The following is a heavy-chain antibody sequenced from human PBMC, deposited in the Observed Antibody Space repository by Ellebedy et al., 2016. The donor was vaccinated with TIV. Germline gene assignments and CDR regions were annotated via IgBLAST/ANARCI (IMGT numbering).Heavy chain of an antibody. V-gene: IGHV3-7*01. CDR3: ATDGSYGDYLSPTHAFVI. D-gene: IGHD4-17*01. J-gene: IGHJ3*02. CDR1: GFTFSSYW. Sequence: GESLKISCAASGFTFSSYWMTWVRQAPGKGLEWVANINQDGSEKFYVDSVNGRFTVSRDNAKNSLYLHLNSLRAEDTAMHYCATDGSYGDYLSPTHAFVIWGQGTMVTVSS. CDR2: INQDGSEK.